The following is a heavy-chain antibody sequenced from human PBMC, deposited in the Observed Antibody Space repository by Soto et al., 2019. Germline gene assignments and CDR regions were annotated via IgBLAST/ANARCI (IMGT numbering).Heavy chain of an antibody. Sequence: ASVKVSCKASGYTFTSYAMRWVRQAPGQRLEWMGWINAGNGNTKYSQKFQGRVTMTRNTSISTAYMELSSLRSEDTAVYYCARGINYYDSGDDAFDIWGQGTMVTVSS. J-gene: IGHJ3*02. CDR3: ARGINYYDSGDDAFDI. CDR2: INAGNGNT. V-gene: IGHV1-3*01. D-gene: IGHD3-10*01. CDR1: GYTFTSYA.